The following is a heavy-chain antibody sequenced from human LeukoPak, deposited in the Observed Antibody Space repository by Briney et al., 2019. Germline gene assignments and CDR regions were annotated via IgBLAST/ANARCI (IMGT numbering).Heavy chain of an antibody. V-gene: IGHV3-48*04. J-gene: IGHJ6*03. CDR1: EFTFVRYA. CDR2: ISSSSFKI. CDR3: VRDPSYGSGWYYHMDV. Sequence: GGSLRLSCAASEFTFVRYAMNWVRQAPGKGLEWVSYISSSSFKIGYADSVKGRFTISRDNSTNSLYLQMDSLRVEDTAVYYCVRDPSYGSGWYYHMDVWGKGTTVTVSS. D-gene: IGHD6-13*01.